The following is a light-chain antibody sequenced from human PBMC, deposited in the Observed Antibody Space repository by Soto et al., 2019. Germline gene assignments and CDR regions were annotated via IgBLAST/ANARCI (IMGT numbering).Light chain of an antibody. V-gene: IGKV3-20*01. CDR1: QSFNSTY. CDR2: AAS. Sequence: EIVLTQSPGTLSLSPGERATLSRRASQSFNSTYLAWYQQKPGQAPRLLIYAASSRATGIPDRFSGSGSGTDSTLTISRLEPEDFAVYYCLHYNNWPPWTFGQGTKVDIK. J-gene: IGKJ1*01. CDR3: LHYNNWPPWT.